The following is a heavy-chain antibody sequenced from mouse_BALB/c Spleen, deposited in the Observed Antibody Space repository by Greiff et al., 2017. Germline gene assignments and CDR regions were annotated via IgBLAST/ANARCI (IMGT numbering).Heavy chain of an antibody. D-gene: IGHD2-3*01. CDR3: ARGDGYYRIGYAMDY. CDR1: GYTFSSYW. V-gene: IGHV1-9*01. CDR2: ILPGSGST. Sequence: QVQLQQSGAELMKPGASVKISCKATGYTFSSYWIEWVKQRPGHGLEWIGEILPGSGSTNYNEKFKGKATFTADTSSNPAYMQLSSLTSEDSAVYYCARGDGYYRIGYAMDYWGQGTSVTVSA. J-gene: IGHJ4*01.